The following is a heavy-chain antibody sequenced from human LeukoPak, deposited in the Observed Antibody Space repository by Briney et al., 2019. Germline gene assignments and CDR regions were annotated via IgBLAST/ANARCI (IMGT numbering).Heavy chain of an antibody. J-gene: IGHJ5*02. CDR1: GGSISSYY. D-gene: IGHD3-10*01. CDR2: IYYSGST. Sequence: SETLSLTCTVSGGSISSYYWSWIRQPPGKGLERTGYIYYSGSTNYNPSLKSRVTISVDTSKNQFSLKLSSVTAADTAVYYCARELYYYGSGSYSTYNWFDPWGQGTLVTVSS. V-gene: IGHV4-59*01. CDR3: ARELYYYGSGSYSTYNWFDP.